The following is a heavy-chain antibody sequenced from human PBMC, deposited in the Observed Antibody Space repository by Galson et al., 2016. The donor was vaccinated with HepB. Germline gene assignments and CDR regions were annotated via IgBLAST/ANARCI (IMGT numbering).Heavy chain of an antibody. CDR3: AKQRGYCSGGGCYSGGGYFDY. Sequence: SLRLSCAASGFTVSSNHMNWFRQAPGKGLEWVSVIYSGSSTSYADSVKGRFTMSRDNSKNTLYLQMNSLRVEDTAVYYCAKQRGYCSGGGCYSGGGYFDYWGQGTLVTVSS. CDR2: IYSGSST. CDR1: GFTVSSNH. D-gene: IGHD2-15*01. J-gene: IGHJ4*02. V-gene: IGHV3-53*05.